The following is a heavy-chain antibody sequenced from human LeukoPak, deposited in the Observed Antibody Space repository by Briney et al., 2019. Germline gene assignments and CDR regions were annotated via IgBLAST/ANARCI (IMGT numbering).Heavy chain of an antibody. D-gene: IGHD5-18*01. CDR1: GYTFTNYW. CDR2: IYPGDSDS. CDR3: ARLDTAMVYYFDY. J-gene: IGHJ4*02. V-gene: IGHV5-51*01. Sequence: GESLKISCKGSGYTFTNYWIGWVRQMPGEGLEWMGIIYPGDSDSRYSPSFQGQVTISADKSISTAYLQWSSLKASDTAMYYCARLDTAMVYYFDYWGQGTLVTVSS.